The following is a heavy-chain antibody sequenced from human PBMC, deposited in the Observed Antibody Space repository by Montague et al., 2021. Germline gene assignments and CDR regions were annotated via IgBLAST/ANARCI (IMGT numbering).Heavy chain of an antibody. CDR3: ARGSRPHYDFWTGYSPYFDS. Sequence: SETLSLTCAVYGGSFSANYWSWIRQPPGKGLEWIGEIYHSGRTNYNPSFKSRVFMSVDTSKNQFSLKLSSVTAADTAMYFCARGSRPHYDFWTGYSPYFDSWGQGTLVTVSS. J-gene: IGHJ4*02. V-gene: IGHV4-34*01. D-gene: IGHD3-3*01. CDR1: GGSFSANY. CDR2: IYHSGRT.